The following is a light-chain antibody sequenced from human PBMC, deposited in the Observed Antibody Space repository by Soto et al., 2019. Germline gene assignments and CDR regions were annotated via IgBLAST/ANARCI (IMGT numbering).Light chain of an antibody. J-gene: IGKJ4*01. CDR2: GAS. Sequence: RVLTQSPATLSVSPGERAPLSCGASQSVSSNLAWYQQKPGQAPRLLIYGASTRATGIPARFSGSGSGTDFTLTISRLEPEDFAVYYCQQYGTSPPLTFGGGAEVDI. CDR3: QQYGTSPPLT. V-gene: IGKV3-15*01. CDR1: QSVSSN.